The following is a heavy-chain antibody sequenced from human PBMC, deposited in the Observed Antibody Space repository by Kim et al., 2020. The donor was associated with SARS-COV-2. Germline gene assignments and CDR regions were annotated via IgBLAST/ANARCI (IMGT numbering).Heavy chain of an antibody. J-gene: IGHJ6*02. D-gene: IGHD6-6*01. CDR1: GFTFSSYW. V-gene: IGHV3-74*01. CDR3: ARVFYSSSARYYYYGMDV. CDR2: INSDGSST. Sequence: GGSLRLSCAASGFTFSSYWMHWVRQAPGKGLEWVSRINSDGSSTSYADSVKGRFTISRDNAKNTLYLQMNSLRAEDTAVYYCARVFYSSSARYYYYGMDVWGQGTTVTVSS.